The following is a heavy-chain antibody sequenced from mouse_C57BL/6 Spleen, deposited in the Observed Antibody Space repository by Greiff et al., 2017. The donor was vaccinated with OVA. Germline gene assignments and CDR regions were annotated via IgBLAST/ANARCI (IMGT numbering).Heavy chain of an antibody. CDR3: ARDGYYGSLDY. CDR1: GYTFTDYN. CDR2: INPNNGGT. D-gene: IGHD1-1*01. J-gene: IGHJ2*01. V-gene: IGHV1-22*01. Sequence: VQLQQSGPELVKPGASVKMSCKASGYTFTDYNMHWVKQSHGKGLEWIGYINPNNGGTSYNQKFKGKATLTVNKSSSTAYMELRSLTSEDSAVYYCARDGYYGSLDYWGQGTTLTVSS.